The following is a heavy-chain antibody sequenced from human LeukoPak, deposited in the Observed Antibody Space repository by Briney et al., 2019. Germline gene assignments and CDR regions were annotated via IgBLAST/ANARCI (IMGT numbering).Heavy chain of an antibody. D-gene: IGHD5-12*01. CDR1: GYTFSGYY. J-gene: IGHJ4*02. CDR3: ARDVGIYSGYGLGYYFDY. V-gene: IGHV1-2*02. CDR2: INPNSGGT. Sequence: ASVKVSCKASGYTFSGYYMHWARQAPGQGLEWMGWINPNSGGTNYAQKFQGRVTMTRDTSISTAYMELSRLRSDDTAVYYCARDVGIYSGYGLGYYFDYWGQGTLVTVSS.